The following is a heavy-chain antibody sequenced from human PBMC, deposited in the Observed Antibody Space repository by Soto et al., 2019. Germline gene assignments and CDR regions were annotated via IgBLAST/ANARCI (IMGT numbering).Heavy chain of an antibody. J-gene: IGHJ4*02. CDR3: AKVPRDFAWLLDLDYFDY. D-gene: IGHD3-9*01. V-gene: IGHV3-23*01. CDR2: ISAGGGTT. CDR1: GFTFDTHG. Sequence: EVQLLDSGGGLVQPGGSLRLSCAASGFTFDTHGMTWVRQVPGKGLEWVSAISAGGGTTYYADPVKGRFTISRDNSKNMLYLQMNNLRVEDTAVYYCAKVPRDFAWLLDLDYFDYWGQGTPVTVSS.